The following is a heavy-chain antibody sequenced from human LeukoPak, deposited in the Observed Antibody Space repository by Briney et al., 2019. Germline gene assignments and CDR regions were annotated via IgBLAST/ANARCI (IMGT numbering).Heavy chain of an antibody. Sequence: SETLSLTCTVSGGSISSYYWSWIRQPPGKGLEWIGEINHSGSTNYNPSLKSRVTISVDTSKNQFSLKLSSVTAADTAVYYCAGPLEYYYYYYGMDVWGQGTTVTVSS. CDR1: GGSISSYY. CDR3: AGPLEYYYYYYGMDV. J-gene: IGHJ6*02. V-gene: IGHV4-34*01. CDR2: INHSGST. D-gene: IGHD5-24*01.